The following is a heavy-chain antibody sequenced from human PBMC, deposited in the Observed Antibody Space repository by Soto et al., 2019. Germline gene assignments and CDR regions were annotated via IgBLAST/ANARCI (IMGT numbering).Heavy chain of an antibody. CDR2: IIPIFGTA. Sequence: QVQLVQSGAEVKKPGSSVKVSCKASGGTFSSYAISWVRQAPGQGLEWMGGIIPIFGTATYAQKFQGRVTITADEATSTAYMELSSLRSEDTAVYYCAREGLGEQLTNYYYYGMDVWGQGTTVTVSS. D-gene: IGHD6-6*01. CDR1: GGTFSSYA. V-gene: IGHV1-69*12. CDR3: AREGLGEQLTNYYYYGMDV. J-gene: IGHJ6*02.